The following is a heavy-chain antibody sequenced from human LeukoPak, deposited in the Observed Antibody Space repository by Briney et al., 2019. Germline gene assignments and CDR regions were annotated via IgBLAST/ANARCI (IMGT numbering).Heavy chain of an antibody. V-gene: IGHV4-4*07. J-gene: IGHJ4*02. D-gene: IGHD2-2*01. CDR3: AGGQLPAAIVY. CDR1: GGSISSYY. CDR2: IYTSGST. Sequence: SETLSLTCTVSGGSISSYYWSWIRQPAGKGLEWIGRIYTSGSTNYNPSLKSRVTMSVDTSRNQFSLKLSSVTAADTAVYYCAGGQLPAAIVYWGQGTLVTVSS.